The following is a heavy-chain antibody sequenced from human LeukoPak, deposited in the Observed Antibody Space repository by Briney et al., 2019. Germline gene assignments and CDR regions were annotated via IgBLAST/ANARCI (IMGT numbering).Heavy chain of an antibody. CDR1: GFTFSSYG. CDR2: IWYDGSNK. Sequence: PGGSLRLSRAASGFTFSSYGMHWVRQAPGKGLEWVAVIWYDGSNKYYADSVKGRFTISRDNSKNTLYLQMNSLRAEDTAVYYCARVRPDGDPYYFDYWGQGTLVTVSS. D-gene: IGHD4-17*01. J-gene: IGHJ4*02. CDR3: ARVRPDGDPYYFDY. V-gene: IGHV3-33*01.